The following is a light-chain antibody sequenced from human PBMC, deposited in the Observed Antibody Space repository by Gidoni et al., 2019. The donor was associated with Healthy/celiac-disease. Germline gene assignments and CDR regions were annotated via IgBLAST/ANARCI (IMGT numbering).Light chain of an antibody. V-gene: IGLV2-14*01. CDR1: SSDVGGYNY. CDR2: EVS. Sequence: QSALTQPASLSGAPGQSITISCTGTSSDVGGYNYVSWYQQHPGKAPKLMIYEVSNRPSAVSNRFSGYKSGKTASLTISGLQAEDEADYYCSSYTSSSTPVVFGGGTKLTVL. CDR3: SSYTSSSTPVV. J-gene: IGLJ2*01.